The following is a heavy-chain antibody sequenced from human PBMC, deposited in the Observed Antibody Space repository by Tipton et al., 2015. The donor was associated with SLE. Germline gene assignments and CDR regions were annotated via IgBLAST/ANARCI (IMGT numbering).Heavy chain of an antibody. CDR2: INHSGNT. J-gene: IGHJ3*02. Sequence: TLSLTCAVYGGSFSAYYWSWIRQSPGKGLEWIGEINHSGNTNFNPSLKSRVSISVDTSKNQISLKLTSVTAADTAVHYCARMGLYARDAFDIWGQGTTVTVSS. CDR1: GGSFSAYY. CDR3: ARMGLYARDAFDI. D-gene: IGHD3-16*01. V-gene: IGHV4-34*01.